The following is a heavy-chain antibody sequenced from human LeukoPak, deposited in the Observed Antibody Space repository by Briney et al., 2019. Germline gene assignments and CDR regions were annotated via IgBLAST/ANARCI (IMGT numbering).Heavy chain of an antibody. Sequence: PVRSLRLSRTGSGFSLGDHAMSWVRPAPGKGLEWISFIRIIPYGGTTEYAASVKGRFTISRDDSKSIAYLQMNSLKTEDTAVYYCTTEVGYYYDYNWFDPWGQGTLVTVSS. D-gene: IGHD3-22*01. V-gene: IGHV3-49*04. CDR1: GFSLGDHA. CDR3: TTEVGYYYDYNWFDP. J-gene: IGHJ5*02. CDR2: IRIIPYGGTT.